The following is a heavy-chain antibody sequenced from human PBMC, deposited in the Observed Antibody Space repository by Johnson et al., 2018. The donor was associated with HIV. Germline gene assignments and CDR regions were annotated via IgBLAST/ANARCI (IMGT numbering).Heavy chain of an antibody. CDR3: ARERYGSQAIDGFDI. CDR2: IKQDGSEK. Sequence: VQLVESGGGLVQPGGSLRLSCAASGFTLSNAWMSWVRQAPGKGLEWVANIKQDGSEKYYADSVKGRFTISRDNSKNTLYLQMNSLRAEDTAVYYCARERYGSQAIDGFDIWGQGTMVTVSS. D-gene: IGHD2-15*01. J-gene: IGHJ3*02. CDR1: GFTLSNAW. V-gene: IGHV3-7*01.